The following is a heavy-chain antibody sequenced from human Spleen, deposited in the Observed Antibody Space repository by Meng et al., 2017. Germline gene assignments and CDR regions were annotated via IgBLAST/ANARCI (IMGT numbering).Heavy chain of an antibody. CDR3: ARDRALRFLEWLQTYNYYGMDV. J-gene: IGHJ6*02. V-gene: IGHV3-15*01. D-gene: IGHD3-3*01. Sequence: GGSLRLSCAASGFTFSNAWMTWVRQAPGKGLEWIGRMKSNVDGGTVDYAAAVKGRFFISRDDSENTFYLQMNSLRAEDTAVYYCARDRALRFLEWLQTYNYYGMDVWGQGTTVTVSS. CDR1: GFTFSNAW. CDR2: MKSNVDGGTV.